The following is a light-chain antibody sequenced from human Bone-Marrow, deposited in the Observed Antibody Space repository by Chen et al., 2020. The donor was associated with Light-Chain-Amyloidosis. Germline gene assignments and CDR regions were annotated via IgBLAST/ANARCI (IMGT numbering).Light chain of an antibody. Sequence: DIQMTQSPSSVSASAGDRVTITCRASQDVSDYLAWYQQKPGKAPELLIYAASSLQSGVPSRFTGSGSGTDFTLTINRLEPEDFAMYYCQQYGTSPLTFGGGTKVEIK. J-gene: IGKJ4*01. V-gene: IGKV1-12*01. CDR3: QQYGTSPLT. CDR1: QDVSDY. CDR2: AAS.